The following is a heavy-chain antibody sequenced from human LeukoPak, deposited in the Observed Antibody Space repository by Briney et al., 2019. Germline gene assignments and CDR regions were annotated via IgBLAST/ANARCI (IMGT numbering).Heavy chain of an antibody. Sequence: SETLSLTCTVSGGSISSYYWSWIRQPPGKGLDWIGYIYYSGSTNYNPSLKSRVTISVDTSKNQFSLKLSSVTAADTAVYYCARGNRYCSSTSCYFRDYWGQGTLVTLSS. J-gene: IGHJ4*02. CDR2: IYYSGST. D-gene: IGHD2-2*01. CDR3: ARGNRYCSSTSCYFRDY. V-gene: IGHV4-59*01. CDR1: GGSISSYY.